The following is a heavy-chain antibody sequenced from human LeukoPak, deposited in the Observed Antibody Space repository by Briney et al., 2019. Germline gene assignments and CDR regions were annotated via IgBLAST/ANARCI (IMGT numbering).Heavy chain of an antibody. V-gene: IGHV3-23*01. Sequence: GGSLRLSCAASGFTFSSYGMSWVRQAPGKGLEWVSAISGSGGSTYYADSVKGRFTISRDTSKNMVFLQMNSVRVEDTAVYYCAGGIDYWGRGTLVTVSS. CDR1: GFTFSSYG. D-gene: IGHD3-16*01. CDR2: ISGSGGST. CDR3: AGGIDY. J-gene: IGHJ4*02.